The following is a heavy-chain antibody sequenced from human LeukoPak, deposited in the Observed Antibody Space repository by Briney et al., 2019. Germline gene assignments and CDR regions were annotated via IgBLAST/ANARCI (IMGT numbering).Heavy chain of an antibody. CDR1: GGSISSSSYY. V-gene: IGHV4-39*01. CDR3: ARHRDSYQLPLSRNLNWFDP. CDR2: IYYSGST. J-gene: IGHJ5*02. D-gene: IGHD2-2*01. Sequence: SKTLSLTCTVSGGSISSSSYYWGWIRQPPGKGLEWIGSIYYSGSTYYNPSLKSRVTISVDTSKNQFSLKLSSVTAADTAVYYCARHRDSYQLPLSRNLNWFDPWGQGTLVTVSS.